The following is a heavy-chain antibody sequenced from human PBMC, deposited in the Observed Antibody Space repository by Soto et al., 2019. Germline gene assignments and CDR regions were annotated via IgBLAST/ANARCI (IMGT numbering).Heavy chain of an antibody. CDR1: GFTVSSNY. J-gene: IGHJ3*02. CDR3: STNNPMSRLYAVAFDI. Sequence: GGSLRLSCAASGFTVSSNYMSWVRQAPGKGLEWVSVIYSGGSTYYADSVKGRFTISRDNSKNTLYRQMNSLIAEATAVYYCSTNNPMSRLYAVAFDIWGQGTMVTVSS. CDR2: IYSGGST. V-gene: IGHV3-53*01. D-gene: IGHD3-22*01.